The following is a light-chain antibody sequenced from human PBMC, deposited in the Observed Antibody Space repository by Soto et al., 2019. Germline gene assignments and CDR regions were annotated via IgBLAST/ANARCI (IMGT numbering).Light chain of an antibody. J-gene: IGKJ5*01. V-gene: IGKV3-11*01. CDR3: QQRSDWPPIT. CDR1: QSVRSY. CDR2: DTS. Sequence: EIVLTQSPATLSLSPGERATLSCRASQSVRSYLAWYQQKFGQAPRLLIYDTSNRATGIPARFSGSGSGTDFTLTISSLEPEDFAVYYCQQRSDWPPITFGQGTRLEMK.